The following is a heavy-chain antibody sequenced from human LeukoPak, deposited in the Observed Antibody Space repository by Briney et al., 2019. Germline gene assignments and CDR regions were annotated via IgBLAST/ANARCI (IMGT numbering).Heavy chain of an antibody. J-gene: IGHJ2*01. CDR1: GFIFNNYW. CDR3: ARGYCSSTSCYPPDWYFDL. V-gene: IGHV3-11*01. CDR2: ISNSGSTI. D-gene: IGHD2-2*01. Sequence: GGSLRLSCAASGFIFNNYWMSWIRQAPGRGLEWVSYISNSGSTIYYADSVKGRFTISRDNAKNSLYLQMNSLRVEDTAVYYCARGYCSSTSCYPPDWYFDLWGRGTLVTVPS.